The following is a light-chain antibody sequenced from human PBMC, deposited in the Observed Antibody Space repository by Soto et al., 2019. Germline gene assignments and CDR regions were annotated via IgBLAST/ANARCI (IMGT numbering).Light chain of an antibody. V-gene: IGLV1-44*01. Sequence: SVLTQPPSASVTPGQRVTISCSGSSSNIGSNTVNWYQQLPGTAPKLLIYSNNERPSGVPDRFSGSKSGTSASLAISGLQSEDEADFYCAAWDDSLNAYVIGTGTKVTVL. J-gene: IGLJ1*01. CDR3: AAWDDSLNAYV. CDR1: SSNIGSNT. CDR2: SNN.